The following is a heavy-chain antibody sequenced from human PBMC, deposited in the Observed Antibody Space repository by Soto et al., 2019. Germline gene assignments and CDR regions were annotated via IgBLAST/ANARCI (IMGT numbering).Heavy chain of an antibody. V-gene: IGHV1-2*04. D-gene: IGHD2-2*01. CDR2: INPNSGGT. CDR3: ARGAVVVPAAIGYYYGMDV. J-gene: IGHJ6*02. Sequence: QVQLVQSGAEVKKPGASVKVSCKASGYTFTGYYMHWVRQAPGQGLEWMGWINPNSGGTNYAQKLQCWVTMTRDTSISTAYMELSRLRSDDTAVYYCARGAVVVPAAIGYYYGMDVWGQGTTVTVSS. CDR1: GYTFTGYY.